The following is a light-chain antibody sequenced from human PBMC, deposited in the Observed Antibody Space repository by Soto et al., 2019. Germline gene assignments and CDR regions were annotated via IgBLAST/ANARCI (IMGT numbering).Light chain of an antibody. V-gene: IGLV2-8*01. CDR3: AAWDDSLRGVL. CDR1: STDVGGYNY. CDR2: EVS. Sequence: QSALTQPPSAAGSPGQSVTISCTGASTDVGGYNYVSWYQQYPGKAPKLMIYEVSKRPSGVPDRFSGSKSGNTASLTVSGLQAEDEADYYCAAWDDSLRGVLFGGGTQLTVL. J-gene: IGLJ2*01.